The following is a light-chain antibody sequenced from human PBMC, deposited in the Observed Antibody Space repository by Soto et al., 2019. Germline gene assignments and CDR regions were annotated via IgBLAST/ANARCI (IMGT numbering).Light chain of an antibody. V-gene: IGLV1-40*01. CDR1: SSNIGAGYD. CDR2: GNS. J-gene: IGLJ2*01. Sequence: QSVLTQPPSVSGAPGQRVTISCTGSSSNIGAGYDVHWYQQLPGTAPKLLIYGNSNRPSGVPDRFSGSKSGTSASLAITGLQAEDAADYYCQSYDSRPHVVFGGGTQLTVL. CDR3: QSYDSRPHVV.